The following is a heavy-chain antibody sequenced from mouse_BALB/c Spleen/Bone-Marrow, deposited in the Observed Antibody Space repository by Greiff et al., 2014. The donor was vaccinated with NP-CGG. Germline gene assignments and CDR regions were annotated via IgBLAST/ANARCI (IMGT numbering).Heavy chain of an antibody. CDR3: ARWEYYAMDY. J-gene: IGHJ4*01. D-gene: IGHD4-1*01. CDR2: IDPANGNT. Sequence: EVKLQESGAELVKPGASVKLSCTASGFNIKDTYMHWVKLRPEQGLEWIGRIDPANGNTKYDPKFQGKATITADTSSNTAYLQLSSLTSEDTAVYYCARWEYYAMDYWGQGTSVTVSS. V-gene: IGHV14-3*02. CDR1: GFNIKDTY.